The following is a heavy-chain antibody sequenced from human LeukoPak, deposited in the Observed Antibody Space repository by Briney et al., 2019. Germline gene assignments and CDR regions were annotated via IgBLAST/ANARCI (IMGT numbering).Heavy chain of an antibody. J-gene: IGHJ4*02. CDR2: INPNSGGT. D-gene: IGHD3-3*01. CDR3: ARAGYDFWSGYSSFDY. Sequence: ASVKVSCKASGYTFTGYYMHWVRQAPGQGLEWMGCINPNSGGTNYAQKFQGRVTMTRDTSISTAYMELSRLRSDDTAVYYCARAGYDFWSGYSSFDYWGQGTLVTVSS. V-gene: IGHV1-2*02. CDR1: GYTFTGYY.